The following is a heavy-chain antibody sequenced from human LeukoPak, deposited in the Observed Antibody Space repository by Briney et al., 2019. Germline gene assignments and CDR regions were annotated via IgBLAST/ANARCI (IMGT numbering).Heavy chain of an antibody. CDR2: IYYSGST. CDR3: ARGTYSNYVDY. V-gene: IGHV4-39*07. CDR1: GGSISSSSYY. D-gene: IGHD4-11*01. Sequence: SSETLSLTCTVSGGSISSSSYYWGWIRQPPGKGLEWIGSIYYSGSTYYNPSLKSRVTISVDTSKNQFSLKLSSVTAADTAVYYCARGTYSNYVDYWGQGTLVTVSS. J-gene: IGHJ4*02.